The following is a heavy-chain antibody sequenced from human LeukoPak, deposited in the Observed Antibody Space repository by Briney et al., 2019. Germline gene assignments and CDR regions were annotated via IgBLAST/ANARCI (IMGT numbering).Heavy chain of an antibody. CDR1: GYTFTSYA. V-gene: IGHV7-4-1*02. CDR3: ARGGGSWYYDSSGYNYYYYYMDV. CDR2: INTNTGNP. Sequence: ASVKVSCKASGYTFTSYAMNWVRQAPGQGLEWMGWINTNTGNPTYAQGFTGRFVFSLDTSVSTAYLQISSLKAEDTAVYYCARGGGSWYYDSSGYNYYYYYMDVWGKGTTVTVSS. J-gene: IGHJ6*03. D-gene: IGHD3-22*01.